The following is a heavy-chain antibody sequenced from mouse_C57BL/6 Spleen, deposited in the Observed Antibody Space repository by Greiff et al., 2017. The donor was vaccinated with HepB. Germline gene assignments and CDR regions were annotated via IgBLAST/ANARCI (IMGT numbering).Heavy chain of an antibody. V-gene: IGHV1-61*01. J-gene: IGHJ3*01. CDR3: ARIDGYSAY. CDR2: IYPSDSET. D-gene: IGHD2-3*01. Sequence: QVQLQQPGAELVRPGSSVKLSCKASGYTFTSYWMDWVKQRPGQGLEWIGNIYPSDSETHYNQKFKDKATLTVDTSSSTAYMQLSSLTSEDSAVYYCARIDGYSAYWGLGTLVTVSA. CDR1: GYTFTSYW.